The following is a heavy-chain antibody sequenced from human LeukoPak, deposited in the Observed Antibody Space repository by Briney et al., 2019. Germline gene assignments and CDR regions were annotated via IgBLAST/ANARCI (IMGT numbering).Heavy chain of an antibody. V-gene: IGHV3-11*04. J-gene: IGHJ6*03. CDR3: ARSGRDHIVVVPAAMASSYMDV. CDR2: ISSSGSTI. CDR1: GFTVSGNY. Sequence: GGSLRLSCAVSGFTVSGNYMSWVRQAPGKGLEWVSYISSSGSTIYYADSVKVRFTISRDNAKNSLSLQMNSLRAEDTAVYYCARSGRDHIVVVPAAMASSYMDVWGKGTTVTISS. D-gene: IGHD2-2*01.